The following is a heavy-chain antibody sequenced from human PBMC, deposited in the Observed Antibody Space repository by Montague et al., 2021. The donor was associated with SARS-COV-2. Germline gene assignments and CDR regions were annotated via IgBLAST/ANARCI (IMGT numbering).Heavy chain of an antibody. Sequence: PALVKPTQTLTLTCTFSGFSLNTSGMCVSWIRQPPGKALEWLALIDWDEDQYYSTSLKTRLTISKDTSKNQVVLTMTNMDPIDTATYYCARSYGDYRDSYFDHGGQGTRVTVSS. D-gene: IGHD4-17*01. CDR2: IDWDEDQ. CDR1: GFSLNTSGMC. J-gene: IGHJ4*02. CDR3: ARSYGDYRDSYFDH. V-gene: IGHV2-70*01.